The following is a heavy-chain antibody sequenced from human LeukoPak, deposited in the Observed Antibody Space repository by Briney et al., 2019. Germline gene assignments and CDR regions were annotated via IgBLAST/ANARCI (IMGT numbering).Heavy chain of an antibody. CDR1: GGSISSGGYY. V-gene: IGHV4-30-2*01. J-gene: IGHJ5*02. Sequence: SQTLSLTCTVSGGSISSGGYYWSWIRQPPGKGLEWIGYIYHSGSTYYNPSLKSRVTISVDTSKNQFSLKLSSVTAADTAVYYCARDRIAVKGGGWFDPWGQGTLVTVSS. CDR3: ARDRIAVKGGGWFDP. CDR2: IYHSGST. D-gene: IGHD6-19*01.